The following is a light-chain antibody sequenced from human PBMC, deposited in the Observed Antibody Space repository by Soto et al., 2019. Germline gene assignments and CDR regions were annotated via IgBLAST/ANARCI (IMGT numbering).Light chain of an antibody. J-gene: IGKJ2*01. Sequence: DIQMTQSPSTLFSSLGEKITITCRASQTISSWLAWYQQKPGKAPKLLMYDASNLETGVPSRFSGSGSGTEFSLTISSLQADDFATYYCQQYNTYPRTFGQGTKVDIK. CDR2: DAS. V-gene: IGKV1-5*01. CDR1: QTISSW. CDR3: QQYNTYPRT.